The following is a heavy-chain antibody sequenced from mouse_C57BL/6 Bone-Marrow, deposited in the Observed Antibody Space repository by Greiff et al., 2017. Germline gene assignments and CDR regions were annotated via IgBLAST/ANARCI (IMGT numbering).Heavy chain of an antibody. V-gene: IGHV1-50*01. Sequence: QVQLQQPGAELVKPGASVKLSCKASGYTFTSYWMQWVKKRPGQGLEWIGEIDPSDSYTNYNQKFKGKATLTVDTSSSTAYMQLSSLASEDSAVYYCAREEDDYPFAYWGQGTLVTVSA. CDR2: IDPSDSYT. J-gene: IGHJ3*01. D-gene: IGHD2-4*01. CDR3: AREEDDYPFAY. CDR1: GYTFTSYW.